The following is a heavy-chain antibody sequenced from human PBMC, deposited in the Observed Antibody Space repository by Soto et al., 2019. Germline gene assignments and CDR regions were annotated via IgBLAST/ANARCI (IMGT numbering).Heavy chain of an antibody. Sequence: GESLKISCKGSGYSFTTYWIGWVRQTPGKVLEWMASVYPDDSDTRYSPSFQGQVTISADKSISTAYMQWSSLKASDTAMYYCARLPGPFSTGWYYFDXWGQGTLVTV. CDR2: VYPDDSDT. CDR1: GYSFTTYW. J-gene: IGHJ4*02. D-gene: IGHD6-19*01. V-gene: IGHV5-51*01. CDR3: ARLPGPFSTGWYYFDX.